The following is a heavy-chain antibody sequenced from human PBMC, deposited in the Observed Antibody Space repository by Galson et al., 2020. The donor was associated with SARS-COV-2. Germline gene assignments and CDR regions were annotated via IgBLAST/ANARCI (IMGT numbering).Heavy chain of an antibody. CDR1: GGSISSSSYY. D-gene: IGHD2-21*02. Sequence: SETLSLTCTVSGGSISSSSYYWGWIRQPPGKGLEWIGSIYYSGSTYYNPSLKSRVTISVDTSKNQFSLKLSSVTAADTAVYYCARLIPYCGGDCYSSSYYYMDVWGKGTTVTVSS. V-gene: IGHV4-39*01. J-gene: IGHJ6*03. CDR3: ARLIPYCGGDCYSSSYYYMDV. CDR2: IYYSGST.